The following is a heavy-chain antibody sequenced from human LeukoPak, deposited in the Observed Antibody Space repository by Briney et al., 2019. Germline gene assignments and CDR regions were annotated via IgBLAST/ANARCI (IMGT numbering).Heavy chain of an antibody. CDR3: ARNIAVAGPLLYYYYYMDV. CDR2: IIPIFGTA. J-gene: IGHJ6*03. D-gene: IGHD6-19*01. CDR1: GGTFSSYA. Sequence: ASVKVSCKASGGTFSSYAISWVRQAPGQGLEWMGGIIPIFGTANYAQKFQGRVTVTADKSTSTAYMELSSLRSEDTAVYYCARNIAVAGPLLYYYYYMDVWGKGTTVTVSS. V-gene: IGHV1-69*06.